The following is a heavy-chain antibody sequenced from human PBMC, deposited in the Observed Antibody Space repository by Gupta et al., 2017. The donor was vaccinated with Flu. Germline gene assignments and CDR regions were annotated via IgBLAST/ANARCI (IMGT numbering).Heavy chain of an antibody. CDR3: AKDMD. V-gene: IGHV3-30*18. J-gene: IGHJ4*02. D-gene: IGHD3-10*01. CDR2: ISYDGSNK. Sequence: QVQLVESGGGVVQPGRSLRLSCAASGFTFSSYGMHWVRQAPGKGLEWVAVISYDGSNKYYADSVKSRFTISRDNSKNTLYLQMNSLRAEDTAVYYCAKDMDWGQGTLVTVSS. CDR1: GFTFSSYG.